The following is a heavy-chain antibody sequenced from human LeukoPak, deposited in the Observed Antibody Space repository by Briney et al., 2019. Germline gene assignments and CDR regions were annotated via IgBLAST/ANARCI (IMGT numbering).Heavy chain of an antibody. J-gene: IGHJ4*02. V-gene: IGHV3-21*04. CDR3: ARSFGYCSNGICSFDY. Sequence: KPGGSLRLSCAASGFTFSSYSMNWVRQAPGKGLEWVSSISSSSSYIYYADSVKGRLTISRDNSKNTLYLQMNSLRAEDTAVYYCARSFGYCSNGICSFDYWGQGTLVTVSS. CDR1: GFTFSSYS. CDR2: ISSSSSYI. D-gene: IGHD2-8*01.